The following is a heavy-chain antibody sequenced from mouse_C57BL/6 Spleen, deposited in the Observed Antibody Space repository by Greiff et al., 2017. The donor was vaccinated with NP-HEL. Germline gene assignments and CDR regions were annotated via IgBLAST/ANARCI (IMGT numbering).Heavy chain of an antibody. CDR3: ASLLTGYYAMDY. Sequence: EVKLVESGGGLVKPGGSLKLSCAASGFTFSDYGMHWVRQAPEKGLEWVAYISSGSSTIYYVDTVKGRFTISRDNAKNTLFLQMSSLRSEDTAMYYCASLLTGYYAMDYWGQGTSVTVSS. D-gene: IGHD4-1*01. CDR1: GFTFSDYG. V-gene: IGHV5-17*01. J-gene: IGHJ4*01. CDR2: ISSGSSTI.